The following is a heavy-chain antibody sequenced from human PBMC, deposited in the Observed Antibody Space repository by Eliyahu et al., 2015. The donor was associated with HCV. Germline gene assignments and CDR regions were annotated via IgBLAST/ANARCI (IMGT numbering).Heavy chain of an antibody. D-gene: IGHD1-26*01. CDR3: ARVGAGRYSGSPEG. CDR2: ISSSSSYI. J-gene: IGHJ4*02. Sequence: EVQLVESGGGLVKPGGSLRLSCAASGFTFSSYSMNWVRQAPGKGLEWVSSISSSSSYIYYADSVKGRFTISRDNAKNSLYLQMNSLRAEDTAVYYCARVGAGRYSGSPEGWGQGTLVTVSS. V-gene: IGHV3-21*01. CDR1: GFTFSSYS.